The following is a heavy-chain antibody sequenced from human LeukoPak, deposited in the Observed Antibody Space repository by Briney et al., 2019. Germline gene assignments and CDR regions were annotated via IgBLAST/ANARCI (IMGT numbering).Heavy chain of an antibody. V-gene: IGHV4-31*03. J-gene: IGHJ4*02. CDR2: IYYSGST. CDR3: ARGGAPSSGWYPTFFY. Sequence: SETLSLTCTVSGGSISTTNYYWSWIRQHPGKGLEWIGYIYYSGSTYYNPSLKSRVTISVDTSKNQFSLKLSSVTAADTAVYYCARGGAPSSGWYPTFFYWGQGTLVTVSS. D-gene: IGHD6-19*01. CDR1: GGSISTTNYY.